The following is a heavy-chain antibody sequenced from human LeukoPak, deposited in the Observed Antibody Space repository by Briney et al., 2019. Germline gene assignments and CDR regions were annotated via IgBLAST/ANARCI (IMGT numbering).Heavy chain of an antibody. Sequence: ASVKVSCKASGYTFTSYGISWVRQARGQRLEWMGWINPSNDDTKYSQKFQGRVTITRDTSASTAYMELSSLRSEDTALYYCARDQIGVAAAAYWGQGTLVTVSS. V-gene: IGHV1-3*01. CDR3: ARDQIGVAAAAY. D-gene: IGHD6-13*01. CDR2: INPSNDDT. J-gene: IGHJ4*02. CDR1: GYTFTSYG.